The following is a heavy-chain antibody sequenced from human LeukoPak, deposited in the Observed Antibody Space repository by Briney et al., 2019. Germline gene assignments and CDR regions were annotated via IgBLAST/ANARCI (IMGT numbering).Heavy chain of an antibody. J-gene: IGHJ3*02. Sequence: HPGGSLRPSCAASGFTFSSYSMNWVRQAPGKGLEWVSSISSSSSYIYYADSVKGRFTTSRDNAKKSLYLQMNSLRAEDTAVYYCARRIAAANDAFDIWGQGTMVTVSS. CDR2: ISSSSSYI. CDR1: GFTFSSYS. D-gene: IGHD6-13*01. CDR3: ARRIAAANDAFDI. V-gene: IGHV3-21*01.